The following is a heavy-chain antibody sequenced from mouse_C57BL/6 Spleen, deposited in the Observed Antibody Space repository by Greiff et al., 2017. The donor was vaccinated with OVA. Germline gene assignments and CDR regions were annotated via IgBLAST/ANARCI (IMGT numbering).Heavy chain of an antibody. D-gene: IGHD1-1*01. CDR2: ISGGGGNT. J-gene: IGHJ4*01. CDR1: GFTFSSYT. CDR3: ARHITTVVAPYAMDY. Sequence: EVQGVESGGGLVKPGGSLKLSCAASGFTFSSYTMSWVRQTPEQRLAWVATISGGGGNTSYPDSVKGRFTISRDNAKNTLYLQMSSLRSEDTALYYCARHITTVVAPYAMDYWGQGTSVTVSS. V-gene: IGHV5-9*01.